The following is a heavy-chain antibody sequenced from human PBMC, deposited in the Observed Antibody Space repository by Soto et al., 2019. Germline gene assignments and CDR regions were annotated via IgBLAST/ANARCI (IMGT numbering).Heavy chain of an antibody. CDR3: ARDRGGYVAFDAFDI. CDR1: GFTFSSYS. V-gene: IGHV3-21*01. Sequence: PGGSLSLSCAASGFTFSSYSMNWVRQAPEKGLEWVSSISSSSSYKYKADSVKGRFTISRDNAKNSLYLQMNSLRAEDTAVYYCARDRGGYVAFDAFDIWGQGTMVTVSS. D-gene: IGHD5-12*01. J-gene: IGHJ3*02. CDR2: ISSSSSYK.